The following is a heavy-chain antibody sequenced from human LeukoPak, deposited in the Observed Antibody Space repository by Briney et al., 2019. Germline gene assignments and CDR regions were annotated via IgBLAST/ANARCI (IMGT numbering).Heavy chain of an antibody. CDR2: IYYSGST. CDR1: GGSISSGGYY. CDR3: ARAVSRRLGRIYYYYGMDV. D-gene: IGHD2/OR15-2a*01. Sequence: PSETLSLTCTVSGGSISSGGYYWSWIRQHPGKGLEWIGSIYYSGSTNYNPSLQGRVTISLDTSRNQFSLKLSSVTAADTAVYYCARAVSRRLGRIYYYYGMDVWGQGTTVTVSS. V-gene: IGHV4-31*03. J-gene: IGHJ6*02.